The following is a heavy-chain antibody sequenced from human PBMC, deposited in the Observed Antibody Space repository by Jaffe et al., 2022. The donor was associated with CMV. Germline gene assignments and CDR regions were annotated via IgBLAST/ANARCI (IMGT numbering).Heavy chain of an antibody. J-gene: IGHJ6*03. CDR1: GFTFSSYW. D-gene: IGHD3-22*01. Sequence: EVQLVESGGGLVQPGGSLRLSCAASGFTFSSYWMSWVRQAPGKGLEWVANIKQDGSEKYYVDSVKGRFTISRDNAKNSLYLQMNSLRAEDTAVYYCARPYYYEDYYMDVWGKGTTVTVSS. CDR2: IKQDGSEK. V-gene: IGHV3-7*03. CDR3: ARPYYYEDYYMDV.